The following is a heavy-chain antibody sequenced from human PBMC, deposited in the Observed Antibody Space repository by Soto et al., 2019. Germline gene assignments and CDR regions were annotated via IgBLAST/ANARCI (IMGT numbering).Heavy chain of an antibody. CDR3: TRSPGYDFWSGPDY. CDR1: GSTFSGSA. J-gene: IGHJ4*02. D-gene: IGHD3-3*01. Sequence: PGGSLRLSCAASGSTFSGSAMHWVRQASGKGLEWVARVRSKANSYATAYAASVTGRFTISRDDSKNTAYLQMNSLKIEDTAVYYCTRSPGYDFWSGPDYWGQGTLVTVSS. CDR2: VRSKANSYAT. V-gene: IGHV3-73*01.